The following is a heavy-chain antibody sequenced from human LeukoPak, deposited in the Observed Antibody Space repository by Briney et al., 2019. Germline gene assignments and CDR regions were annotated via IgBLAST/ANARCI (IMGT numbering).Heavy chain of an antibody. CDR3: AKDWSMDV. CDR1: GFTFSNYA. CDR2: IRSDGSNK. Sequence: GGSLRLSCAVSGFTFSNYAMHWVRQAPGKGLEWVAFIRSDGSNKNYANSVKGRFTISRDNSKNTLYLQMNSLRTEDTAVYYCAKDWSMDVWGKGTTVTVSS. V-gene: IGHV3-30*02. J-gene: IGHJ6*04.